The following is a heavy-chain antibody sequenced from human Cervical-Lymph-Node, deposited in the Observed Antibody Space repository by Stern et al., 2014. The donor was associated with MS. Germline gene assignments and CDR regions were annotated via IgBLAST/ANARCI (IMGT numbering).Heavy chain of an antibody. V-gene: IGHV3-11*01. CDR1: GFTFNDYY. J-gene: IGHJ3*02. D-gene: IGHD3-10*01. Sequence: VQLLESGGGLVKPGGSLRLSCVASGFTFNDYYMSWIRQAPGKGLEWLSYISSSGTTMYYADSVKGRFTISRDNAKNSLFMQMNSLRAEDTAVYYCARGGLRWFGDLSNDAFDIWGRGTMVTVSS. CDR2: ISSSGTTM. CDR3: ARGGLRWFGDLSNDAFDI.